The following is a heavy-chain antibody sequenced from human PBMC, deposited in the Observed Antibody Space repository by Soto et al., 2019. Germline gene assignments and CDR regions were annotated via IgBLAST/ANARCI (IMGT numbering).Heavy chain of an antibody. D-gene: IGHD2-2*01. CDR2: ISSTGGST. CDR1: GLTVGDNY. V-gene: IGHV3-64D*06. CDR3: VARYCSSTTCYQVDY. J-gene: IGHJ4*02. Sequence: PGGSLRLSCAASGLTVGDNYMSWVRQAPGMGLEWVSAISSTGGSTYYADSVKGRFTISRDNSKNTVYLQMSSLRSEDSAVYYCVARYCSSTTCYQVDYWGQGTLVTVSS.